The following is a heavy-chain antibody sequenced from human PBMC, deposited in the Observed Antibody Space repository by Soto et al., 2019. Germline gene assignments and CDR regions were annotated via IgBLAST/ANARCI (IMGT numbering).Heavy chain of an antibody. D-gene: IGHD2-21*02. Sequence: PSETLSLTCSVSGFAISRGYYWSWVRQPPGKGLEWIGSIYPSVSSYHNPSLATRLGLSIDASKNQFTLNLTSVTAADTALYFCAREKVGTTFFDNWGPGIQVTVSS. CDR2: IYPSVSS. V-gene: IGHV4-38-2*02. CDR3: AREKVGTTFFDN. J-gene: IGHJ4*02. CDR1: GFAISRGYY.